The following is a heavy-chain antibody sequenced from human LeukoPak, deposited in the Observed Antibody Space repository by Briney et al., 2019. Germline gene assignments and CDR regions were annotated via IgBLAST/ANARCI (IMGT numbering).Heavy chain of an antibody. CDR3: AELGITMIGGV. CDR2: ISSSGSTI. V-gene: IGHV3-48*04. D-gene: IGHD3-10*02. Sequence: GGSLRLSCVAFGFTFSGYGMNWVRQAPGKGLEWVSYISSSGSTIYYADSVKGRFTISRDNAKNSLYLQMNSLRAEDTAVYYCAELGITMIGGVWGKGTTVTISS. CDR1: GFTFSGYG. J-gene: IGHJ6*04.